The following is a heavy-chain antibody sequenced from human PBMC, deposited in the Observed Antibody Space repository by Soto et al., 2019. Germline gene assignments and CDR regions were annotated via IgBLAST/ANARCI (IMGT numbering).Heavy chain of an antibody. CDR3: AREYYRSGWYYFDS. D-gene: IGHD6-19*01. J-gene: IGHJ4*02. CDR1: GFTFNTYA. Sequence: QVQLVESGGGVVQPGRSLRLSCAASGFTFNTYAMHWVRQAPGKGLEWVAVIWYDGSNKYYADSVKGRFTISRDNSKNTLYLQMDSLTVEDMGVYYCAREYYRSGWYYFDSWGQGTLVTVSS. CDR2: IWYDGSNK. V-gene: IGHV3-33*01.